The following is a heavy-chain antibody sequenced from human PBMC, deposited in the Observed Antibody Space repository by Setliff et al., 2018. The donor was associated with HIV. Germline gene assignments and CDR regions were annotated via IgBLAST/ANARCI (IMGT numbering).Heavy chain of an antibody. CDR3: ASGKGVRGVIIRGGLDV. CDR1: GYTFTSYY. CDR2: INPSGGST. D-gene: IGHD3-10*01. J-gene: IGHJ6*03. Sequence: ASVKVSCKASGYTFTSYYMHWVRQAPGQGLEWMGIINPSGGSTRYAQKFQGRVTMTRDTSTSTVYMELSSLRSEDTAVYYCASGKGVRGVIIRGGLDVWGKGTTVTVSS. V-gene: IGHV1-46*01.